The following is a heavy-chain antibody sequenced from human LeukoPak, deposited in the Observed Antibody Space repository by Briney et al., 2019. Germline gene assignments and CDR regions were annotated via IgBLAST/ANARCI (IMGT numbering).Heavy chain of an antibody. D-gene: IGHD3-22*01. CDR3: ARATSYCDSSGYRYYFDY. V-gene: IGHV1-18*01. CDR2: TSAYNGNT. J-gene: IGHJ4*02. Sequence: ASVKVSCKASGYTFTSYGISWVRQAPGQGLEWMGSTSAYNGNTNYAQKLQGRVTMTTDTSTSTAYMELRSLRSDDTAVYYCARATSYCDSSGYRYYFDYWGQGTLVTVSS. CDR1: GYTFTSYG.